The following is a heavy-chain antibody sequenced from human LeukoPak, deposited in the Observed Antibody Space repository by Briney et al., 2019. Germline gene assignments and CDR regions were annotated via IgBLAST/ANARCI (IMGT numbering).Heavy chain of an antibody. V-gene: IGHV3-66*01. Sequence: GGSLRLSCAASGFTVSSNYMSWVRQAPGKGLEWVSVIYSGGSTYYADSVKGRFTISRDNSKNTLYLQMNSLRAEDTAVYYCARGGDWNYVLPFDYWGQGTLVTVSS. CDR3: ARGGDWNYVLPFDY. D-gene: IGHD1-7*01. J-gene: IGHJ4*02. CDR2: IYSGGST. CDR1: GFTVSSNY.